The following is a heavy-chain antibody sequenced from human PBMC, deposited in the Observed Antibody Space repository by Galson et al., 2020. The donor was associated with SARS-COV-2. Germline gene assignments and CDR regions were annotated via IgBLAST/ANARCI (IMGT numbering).Heavy chain of an antibody. CDR1: GYTISSGYY. CDR3: VGWNYGVFAY. CDR2: IYHSGST. V-gene: IGHV4-38-2*01. Sequence: SETLSLTCAVSGYTISSGYYWGWIRQPPGKGLEWIGSIYHSGSTYYNTSLKSRVTISVDTSKNQFSLKLSSVTAADTAVYYCVGWNYGVFAYWGQGTLVTVSS. D-gene: IGHD1-7*01. J-gene: IGHJ4*02.